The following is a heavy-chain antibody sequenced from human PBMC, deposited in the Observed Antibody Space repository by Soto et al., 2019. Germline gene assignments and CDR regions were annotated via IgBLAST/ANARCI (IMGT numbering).Heavy chain of an antibody. J-gene: IGHJ4*02. CDR1: GYSFTSYW. V-gene: IGHV5-51*01. Sequence: GESLKISCKGSGYSFTSYWIGWVRQMPGKGLEWMGIIYPGDSDTRYSPSFQGQVTISADKSINTAYLQWSSLKASDTAMYYCARRDFWSGYPYHFDSWAQGTLVTVSS. CDR3: ARRDFWSGYPYHFDS. CDR2: IYPGDSDT. D-gene: IGHD3-3*01.